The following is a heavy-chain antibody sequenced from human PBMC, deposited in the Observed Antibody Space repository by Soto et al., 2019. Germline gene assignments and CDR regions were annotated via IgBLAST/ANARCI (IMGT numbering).Heavy chain of an antibody. V-gene: IGHV3-23*01. CDR1: GXAFRTYA. CDR3: AKVPVEIAATLFDP. D-gene: IGHD2-15*01. J-gene: IGHJ5*02. CDR2: ISGSGGST. Sequence: GSLRLSGAASGXAFRTYAMSWVRQAPGKGLEWVSAISGSGGSTYYADSVKGRFTISRDNSKNTLYLQMNSLRAEDTAVYYCAKVPVEIAATLFDPWGQGTLVTVSS.